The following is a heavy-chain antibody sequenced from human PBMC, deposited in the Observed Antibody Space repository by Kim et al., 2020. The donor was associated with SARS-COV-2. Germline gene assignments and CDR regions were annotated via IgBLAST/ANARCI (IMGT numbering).Heavy chain of an antibody. V-gene: IGHV4-34*01. Sequence: SETLSLTCAVYGGSFSGYYWSWIRQPPGKGLEWIGEINHSGSTNYNPSLKSRVTISVDTSKNQFSLKLSSVTAADTAVYYCARLNCGGDCYDYYFDYWGQGTLVTVSS. CDR3: ARLNCGGDCYDYYFDY. CDR2: INHSGST. D-gene: IGHD2-21*02. J-gene: IGHJ4*02. CDR1: GGSFSGYY.